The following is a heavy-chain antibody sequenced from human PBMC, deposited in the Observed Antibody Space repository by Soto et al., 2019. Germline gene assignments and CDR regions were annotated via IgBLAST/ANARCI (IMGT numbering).Heavy chain of an antibody. J-gene: IGHJ4*02. V-gene: IGHV3-23*01. Sequence: EVQLLESGGGLVQPGGSLTLSCTASGYTFSSYHMRWLRQSPGKGLVWVSAISGSGGSTYYADSVKGRFTISRDNSKNTLYLQMNSLRAEDTAVYYCAYARPFDYWGQGTLVTVSS. CDR1: GYTFSSYH. CDR3: AYARPFDY. CDR2: ISGSGGST.